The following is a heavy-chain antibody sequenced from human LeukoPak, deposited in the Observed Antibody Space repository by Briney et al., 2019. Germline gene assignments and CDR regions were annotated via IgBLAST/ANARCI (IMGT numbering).Heavy chain of an antibody. CDR2: ISSSSSYI. V-gene: IGHV3-21*01. CDR1: GFTFGSYS. D-gene: IGHD6-13*01. CDR3: ARVPGIAAAGTIY. J-gene: IGHJ4*02. Sequence: GGSLRLSCAASGFTFGSYSMNWVRQAPGKGLEWVSSISSSSSYIYYADSVKGRFTISRDNAKNSLYLQMNSLGAEDTAVYYCARVPGIAAAGTIYWGQGTLVTVSS.